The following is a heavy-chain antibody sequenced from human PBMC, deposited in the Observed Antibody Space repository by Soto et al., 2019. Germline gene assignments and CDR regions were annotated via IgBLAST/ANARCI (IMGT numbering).Heavy chain of an antibody. Sequence: SETLSLTCTISGDSFSNHYWTWIRQSPGKGLEWIGYIFHSGITDYNPSVKSRVTISIDKSRNLFSLNLTSVTAADTAVYYCARDRYFYDSRGYYRTLDAWGQGTLVTVSS. D-gene: IGHD3-22*01. J-gene: IGHJ5*02. V-gene: IGHV4-59*11. CDR2: IFHSGIT. CDR1: GDSFSNHY. CDR3: ARDRYFYDSRGYYRTLDA.